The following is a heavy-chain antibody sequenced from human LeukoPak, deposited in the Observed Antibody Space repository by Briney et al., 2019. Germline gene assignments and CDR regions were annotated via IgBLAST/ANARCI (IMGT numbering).Heavy chain of an antibody. CDR2: INHSGST. CDR1: GGSFSGYY. J-gene: IGHJ5*02. Sequence: SETLSLTCAVYGGSFSGYYWSWIRQPPGKGLEWIGEINHSGSTNYNPSLKSRVTISVDTSKNQFSLKLSSVTAADTAVYYCARVLRYSYWFDPWGQGTLVTVSS. D-gene: IGHD3-9*01. CDR3: ARVLRYSYWFDP. V-gene: IGHV4-34*01.